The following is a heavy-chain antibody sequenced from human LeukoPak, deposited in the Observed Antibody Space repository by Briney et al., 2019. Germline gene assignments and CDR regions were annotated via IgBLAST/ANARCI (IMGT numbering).Heavy chain of an antibody. CDR1: GGSISSGGYS. V-gene: IGHV4-30-2*01. Sequence: LSLTCAVSGGSISSGGYSWSWIRQPPGKGLEWIGYIYHSGSTYCNPSLKSRVTISVDRSKNQFSLKLSSVTAADTAVYYCARGSVLAYRYWGQGTLVTVSS. D-gene: IGHD2-21*01. J-gene: IGHJ4*02. CDR2: IYHSGST. CDR3: ARGSVLAYRY.